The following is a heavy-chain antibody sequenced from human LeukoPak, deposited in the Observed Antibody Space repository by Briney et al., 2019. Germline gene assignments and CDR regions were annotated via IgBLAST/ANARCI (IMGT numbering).Heavy chain of an antibody. CDR2: IYSSGST. CDR1: GGSFSGYY. Sequence: PSETLSLTCAVYGGSFSGYYWSWIRQPAGKGLEWIGRIYSSGSTNYNPSLKSRVAMSIGTSRNHFSLKLTSVTAADTAIYYCARSFDTHAFDIWGQGTVVTVSS. V-gene: IGHV4-59*10. CDR3: ARSFDTHAFDI. J-gene: IGHJ3*02.